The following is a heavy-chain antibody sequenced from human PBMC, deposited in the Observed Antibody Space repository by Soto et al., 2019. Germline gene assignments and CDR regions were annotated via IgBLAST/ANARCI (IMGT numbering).Heavy chain of an antibody. CDR1: GFTFSSYW. CDR2: INRDGSST. J-gene: IGHJ4*02. V-gene: IGHV3-74*01. D-gene: IGHD4-17*01. CDR3: AREIMTTVAIDY. Sequence: EVQLVESGGGLVQPGGSLRLSCAASGFTFSSYWMHWVRQAPGKGLVWVSRINRDGSSTSYADSVKGRFTISRDNAKNTLYLQMNSLRAEDTAVYYCAREIMTTVAIDYWGQGTLVTVSS.